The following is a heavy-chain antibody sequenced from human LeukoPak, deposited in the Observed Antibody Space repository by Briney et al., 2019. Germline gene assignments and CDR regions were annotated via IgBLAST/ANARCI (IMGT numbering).Heavy chain of an antibody. D-gene: IGHD6-13*01. CDR1: GGSISSGGYY. CDR3: ARHRIAAADDAFDI. CDR2: IYYSGST. J-gene: IGHJ3*02. V-gene: IGHV4-39*01. Sequence: ASETLSLTCTVSGGSISSGGYYWSWIRQPPGKGLEWIGSIYYSGSTYYSPSLKSRVTISVDTSKNQFSLKLNSVTAADTAVYYCARHRIAAADDAFDIWGQGTMVTVSS.